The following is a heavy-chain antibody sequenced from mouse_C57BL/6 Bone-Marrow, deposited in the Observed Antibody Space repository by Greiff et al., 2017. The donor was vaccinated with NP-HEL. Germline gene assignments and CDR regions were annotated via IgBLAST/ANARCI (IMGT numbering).Heavy chain of an antibody. Sequence: VQLQQSGPELVKPGASVKISCKASGYTFTDYYMNWVKQSHGKSLEWIGDINPNNGGTSYNQKFKGKATLTVDKSSSTAYMELRSLTSEDSAVYYCASGPSRVTIGGYDAMDDWGQGTSVTVSS. CDR2: INPNNGGT. D-gene: IGHD2-12*01. CDR1: GYTFTDYY. V-gene: IGHV1-26*01. J-gene: IGHJ4*01. CDR3: ASGPSRVTIGGYDAMDD.